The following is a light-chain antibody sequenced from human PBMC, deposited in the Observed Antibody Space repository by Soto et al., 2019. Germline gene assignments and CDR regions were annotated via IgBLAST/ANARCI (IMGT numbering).Light chain of an antibody. CDR3: QQYANWYT. Sequence: ETVLTQSPGTLSLSPGDRVTLSCRASQTVDGSYLAWYQQKPGQAPRLLIYAASTRVTGIPDRFSGSGSGRDFTLTISRLEPEDFAVYYCQQYANWYTFGQGTTLQIK. CDR1: QTVDGSY. V-gene: IGKV3-20*01. J-gene: IGKJ2*01. CDR2: AAS.